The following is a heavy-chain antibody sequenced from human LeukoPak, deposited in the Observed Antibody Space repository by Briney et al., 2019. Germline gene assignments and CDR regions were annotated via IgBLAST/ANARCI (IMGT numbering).Heavy chain of an antibody. Sequence: GGSLGLSCAASGFTFSSYGMHWVRQAPGKGLEWVAVISYDGSNKYYADSVKGRFTISRDNSRNTLYLQMNSLRAEDTAVYYCAKPPSTYSSGWYVNYWGQGTLVTVSS. CDR3: AKPPSTYSSGWYVNY. CDR1: GFTFSSYG. J-gene: IGHJ4*02. V-gene: IGHV3-30*18. D-gene: IGHD6-19*01. CDR2: ISYDGSNK.